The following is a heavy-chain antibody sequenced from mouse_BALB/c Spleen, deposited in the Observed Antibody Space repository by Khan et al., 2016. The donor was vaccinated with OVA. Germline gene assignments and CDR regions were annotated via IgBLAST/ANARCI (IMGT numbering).Heavy chain of an antibody. CDR1: GFTFSNYA. Sequence: EVQLVESGGGLVKPGGSLKLSCAASGFTFSNYAMSWVRQTPEKRLKWVASISSGGSTYYPDSVKGRFTISRDNARNILYLQMSSLRSEDTAMYYCARDYWFAYGGQGTLVTVSA. V-gene: IGHV5-6-5*01. CDR3: ARDYWFAY. J-gene: IGHJ3*01. CDR2: ISSGGST.